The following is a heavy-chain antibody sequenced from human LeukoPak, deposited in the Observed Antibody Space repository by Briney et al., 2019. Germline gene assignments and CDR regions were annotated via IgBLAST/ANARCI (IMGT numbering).Heavy chain of an antibody. V-gene: IGHV3-74*01. CDR1: GFTFSSYW. Sequence: GGSLRLSCAASGFTFSSYWMHWVRQAPGKGLVWVSRINSDGSSTSYADSVKGRFTISRDNAKNSLYLQMNSLRAEDTAVYYCARDEEQWLVFDYWGQGTLVTVSS. CDR2: INSDGSST. CDR3: ARDEEQWLVFDY. D-gene: IGHD6-19*01. J-gene: IGHJ4*02.